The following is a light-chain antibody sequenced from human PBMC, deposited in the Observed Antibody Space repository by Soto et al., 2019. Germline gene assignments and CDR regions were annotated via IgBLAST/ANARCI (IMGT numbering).Light chain of an antibody. J-gene: IGKJ3*01. V-gene: IGKV1-27*01. CDR3: QKYDTAPLT. Sequence: DIQMTQSPSSLSVFVGDRVTITCRASQGINNFLAWYQQKQGKVPKLLIYAASTLQSGVPSRFSGSGSGTDFTLTINSLQPEDVGTYYCQKYDTAPLTFGPGTTVDVK. CDR1: QGINNF. CDR2: AAS.